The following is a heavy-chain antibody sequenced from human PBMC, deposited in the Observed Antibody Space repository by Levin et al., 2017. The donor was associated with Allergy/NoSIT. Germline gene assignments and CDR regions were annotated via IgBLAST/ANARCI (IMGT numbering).Heavy chain of an antibody. CDR3: ANDIYGYDFWSGRYYYYMDV. CDR2: ISWNSGSI. Sequence: GGSLRLSCAASGFTFDDYAMHWVRQAPGKGLEWVSGISWNSGSIGYADSVKGRLTISRENAKNSLYLQMNSLRAEDTALYYCANDIYGYDFWSGRYYYYMDVWGKGTTVTVSS. J-gene: IGHJ6*03. CDR1: GFTFDDYA. V-gene: IGHV3-9*01. D-gene: IGHD3-3*01.